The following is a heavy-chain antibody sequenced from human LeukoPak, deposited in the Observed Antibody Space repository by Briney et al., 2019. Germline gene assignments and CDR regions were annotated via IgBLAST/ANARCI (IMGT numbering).Heavy chain of an antibody. CDR3: ARDRGRYYDSRGFYWGYYFDS. CDR2: ISGSGDST. D-gene: IGHD3-22*01. J-gene: IGHJ4*02. CDR1: GFTFSTYA. V-gene: IGHV3-23*01. Sequence: GGSLRLSCAASGFTFSTYAVNWVRPAPGKGLEWVSTISGSGDSTYYADSVKGRFTISRDNSKDTLYLQMSSVRVDDTAVYYCARDRGRYYDSRGFYWGYYFDSWGQGILVTVST.